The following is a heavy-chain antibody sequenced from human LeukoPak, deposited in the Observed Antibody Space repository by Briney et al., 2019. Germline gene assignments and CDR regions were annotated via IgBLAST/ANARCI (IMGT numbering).Heavy chain of an antibody. D-gene: IGHD3-3*01. Sequence: ASVKVSCKASGYTFTGYYMHWVRQAPGQGLEWMGRINPNSGGTNYAQKFQGRVTMTRDTSISTAYMELSRLRSEDTAVYYCARERFLTGRFDPWGQGTLVTVSS. CDR3: ARERFLTGRFDP. CDR2: INPNSGGT. CDR1: GYTFTGYY. V-gene: IGHV1-2*06. J-gene: IGHJ5*02.